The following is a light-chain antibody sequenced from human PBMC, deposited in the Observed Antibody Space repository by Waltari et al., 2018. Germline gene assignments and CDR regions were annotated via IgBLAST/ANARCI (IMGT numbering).Light chain of an antibody. J-gene: IGKJ4*01. CDR3: QQLDRYPFT. CDR2: TAS. V-gene: IGKV1-9*01. Sequence: IQLTQSPSSLSASVGDRVTITCRASQNPSSSLAWDQQKPGKAPELLIHTASILQSGVPSRFSGDGSGTDFTLTISSLQPEDFATYFCQQLDRYPFTFGGGTKVEIK. CDR1: QNPSSS.